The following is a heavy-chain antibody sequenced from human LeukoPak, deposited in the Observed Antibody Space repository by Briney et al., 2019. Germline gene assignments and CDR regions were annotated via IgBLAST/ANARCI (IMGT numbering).Heavy chain of an antibody. D-gene: IGHD6-19*01. CDR2: IKQDGSEK. CDR3: ARSNSSGWHHAPFDY. V-gene: IGHV3-7*01. CDR1: GFTFSSYW. J-gene: IGHJ4*02. Sequence: GGSLRLSCAASGFTFSSYWMSWVRRAPGKGLEGVANIKQDGSEKSYVDSVKGRFTISRDNAKNSLYLKMNSLRAEDTAVYYCARSNSSGWHHAPFDYWGQGTLVTVSS.